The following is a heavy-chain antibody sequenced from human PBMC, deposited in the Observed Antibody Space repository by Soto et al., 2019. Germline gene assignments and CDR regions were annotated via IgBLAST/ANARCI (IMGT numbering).Heavy chain of an antibody. CDR1: GGSISSGGYY. J-gene: IGHJ4*02. CDR2: IYYSGST. CDR3: ARGAEYNPANYYFDY. V-gene: IGHV4-31*03. Sequence: QVPLQESGPGLVKPSQTLSLTCTVSGGSISSGGYYWSWIRQHPGKGLEWIGYIYYSGSTYYNPSLKSRVTISVDTSKNQFSLKLSSVTAADTAVYYCARGAEYNPANYYFDYWGQGTLVTVSS. D-gene: IGHD1-20*01.